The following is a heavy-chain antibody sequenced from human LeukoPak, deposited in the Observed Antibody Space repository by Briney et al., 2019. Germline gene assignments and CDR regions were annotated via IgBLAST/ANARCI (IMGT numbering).Heavy chain of an antibody. CDR3: APRAQGTREGYNRGVRGVVGD. V-gene: IGHV4-34*01. CDR1: GGSFSGYY. Sequence: PSETLSLTCAVYGGSFSGYYWSWIRQPPGKGLEWIGEINHSGSTNYNPSLKSRVTISVDTSKNQFSLKLSSVTAADTAVYYCAPRAQGTREGYNRGVRGVVGDWGQGTLVTVSS. J-gene: IGHJ4*02. CDR2: INHSGST. D-gene: IGHD5-24*01.